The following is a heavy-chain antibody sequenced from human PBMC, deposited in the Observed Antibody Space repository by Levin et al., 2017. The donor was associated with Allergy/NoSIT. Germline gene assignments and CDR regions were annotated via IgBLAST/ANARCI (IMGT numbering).Heavy chain of an antibody. CDR2: IQSETDGWTT. D-gene: IGHD2-21*02. J-gene: IGHJ3*01. CDR1: RFTFRNAW. CDR3: ATDSRMVVSDDAFDV. Sequence: PGGSLRLSCAASRFTFRNAWMSWVRQAPGKGLEWVGRIQSETDGWTTDYGAPVKGRFTISRDDSKNTLYLEMSSLKTEDTAVYYGATDSRMVVSDDAFDVWRPGTMVMVSS. V-gene: IGHV3-15*01.